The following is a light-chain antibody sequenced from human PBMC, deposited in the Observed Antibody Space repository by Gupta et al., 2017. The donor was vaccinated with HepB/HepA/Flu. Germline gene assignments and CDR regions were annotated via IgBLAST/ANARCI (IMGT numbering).Light chain of an antibody. CDR1: SSDVGTYNL. J-gene: IGLJ2*01. CDR2: EVS. V-gene: IGLV2-23*02. CDR3: CSYAGSRTLV. Sequence: QSALTQPASVSGSPGQSITISCTGTSSDVGTYNLVSWYQQHPGKAPKLWIYEVSKRPSGVSNRFSASKSGNTASLTISGLQAEDEADDYCCSYAGSRTLVFGGGTKMTVL.